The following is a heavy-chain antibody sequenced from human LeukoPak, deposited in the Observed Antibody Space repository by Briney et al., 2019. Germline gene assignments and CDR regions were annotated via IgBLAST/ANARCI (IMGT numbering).Heavy chain of an antibody. Sequence: GGSLRLSCAASGFTFSSFAMSWVRPAPGKWREWGSAISGSGGSTYYADSVKGRFTISRDNSKNTLYLQMNSLRAEDTAVYYCAKDRSSGWSDAFDIWGQGTMVTVSS. D-gene: IGHD6-19*01. V-gene: IGHV3-23*01. CDR1: GFTFSSFA. CDR3: AKDRSSGWSDAFDI. J-gene: IGHJ3*02. CDR2: ISGSGGST.